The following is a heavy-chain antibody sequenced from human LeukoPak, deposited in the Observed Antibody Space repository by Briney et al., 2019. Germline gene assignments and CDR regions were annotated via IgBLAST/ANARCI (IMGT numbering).Heavy chain of an antibody. V-gene: IGHV4-34*01. CDR1: GGSFSGYY. Sequence: SETLSLTCAVYGGSFSGYYWSWIRQPPGKGLEWIGEINHSGSTNYSPSLKSRVTISVDTSKNQFSLKLSSVTAADTAVYYCARGTPKIHCSGGSCYSEGDAFDIWGQGTMVTVSS. J-gene: IGHJ3*02. D-gene: IGHD2-15*01. CDR3: ARGTPKIHCSGGSCYSEGDAFDI. CDR2: INHSGST.